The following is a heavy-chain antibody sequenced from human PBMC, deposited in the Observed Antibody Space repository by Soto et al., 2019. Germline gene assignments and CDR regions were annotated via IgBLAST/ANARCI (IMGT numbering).Heavy chain of an antibody. CDR2: ISAYNGNT. CDR3: ARGGGSRYWGSSLGGGGNWFDP. D-gene: IGHD6-6*01. CDR1: GYTFTSYG. V-gene: IGHV1-18*04. J-gene: IGHJ5*02. Sequence: QVQLVQSGAEVKKPGASVKVSCKASGYTFTSYGISWVRQAPGQGLEWMGWISAYNGNTNYAQKLQGRVTMTTDTSTSTAYMELRSRRSDDTAVYYCARGGGSRYWGSSLGGGGNWFDPWGQGTLVTVSS.